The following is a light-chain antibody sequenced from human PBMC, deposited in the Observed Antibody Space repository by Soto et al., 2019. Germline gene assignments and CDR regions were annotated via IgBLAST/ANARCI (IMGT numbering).Light chain of an antibody. CDR1: SSDVGGYNY. CDR2: DVS. Sequence: QSVLTQPASVSGSPGQSITISCTGTSSDVGGYNYVSWYQQHPGKAPKLMIHDVSNRPSGVSNRFSGSKSGNTASLTISGLQAEDEADYYCSSYTSSSTPYAFGTGTKVTVL. CDR3: SSYTSSSTPYA. V-gene: IGLV2-14*01. J-gene: IGLJ1*01.